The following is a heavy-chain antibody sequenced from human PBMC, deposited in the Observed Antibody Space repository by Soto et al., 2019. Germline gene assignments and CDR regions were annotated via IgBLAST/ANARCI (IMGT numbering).Heavy chain of an antibody. Sequence: ASVKVSCKASGYTFTSYSISWVRQAPGQGLEWMGWISAYNGNTNYAQKLQGRVTMTTDTSTSTAYMELRSLRSDDTAVYYCARDDFLGYCSSTSCPLGYYYGMDVWGQGTTVTVSS. CDR3: ARDDFLGYCSSTSCPLGYYYGMDV. V-gene: IGHV1-18*01. CDR2: ISAYNGNT. J-gene: IGHJ6*02. CDR1: GYTFTSYS. D-gene: IGHD2-2*01.